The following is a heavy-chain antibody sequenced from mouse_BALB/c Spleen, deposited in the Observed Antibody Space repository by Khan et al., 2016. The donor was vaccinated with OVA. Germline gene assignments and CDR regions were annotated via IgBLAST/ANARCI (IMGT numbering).Heavy chain of an antibody. CDR1: GYSITSGYG. CDR3: ARTARIKY. V-gene: IGHV3-2*02. D-gene: IGHD1-2*01. CDR2: ISYSGST. J-gene: IGHJ2*01. Sequence: EVQLQESGPGLVKPSQSLSLTCTVTGYSITSGYGWNWIRQFPGNKLEWMGSISYSGSTNYNPYLKSRISITRDTSKNQFFLQLNSVTTEDTATYYCARTARIKYWGQGTTLTVSS.